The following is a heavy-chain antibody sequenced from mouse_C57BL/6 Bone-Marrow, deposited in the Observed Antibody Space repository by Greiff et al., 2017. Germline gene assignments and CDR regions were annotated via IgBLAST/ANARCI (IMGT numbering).Heavy chain of an antibody. D-gene: IGHD2-1*01. V-gene: IGHV1-4*01. CDR1: GYTFTSYT. Sequence: VQLQQSGAELARPGASVKMSCKASGYTFTSYTMHWVKQRPGQGLEWIGYINPSSGYTKYNQKFKDKATLTADKSSSTAYMQQSSLTSEDSTVYYCARSEIYYGNYNFDYGGQGTTRTVSS. CDR3: ARSEIYYGNYNFDY. CDR2: INPSSGYT. J-gene: IGHJ2*01.